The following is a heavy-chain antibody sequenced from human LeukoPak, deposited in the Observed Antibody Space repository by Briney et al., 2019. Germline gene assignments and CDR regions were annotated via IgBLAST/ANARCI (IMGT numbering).Heavy chain of an antibody. J-gene: IGHJ4*02. Sequence: GGSLRLSCAASGFTFSSYGMHWVRQAPGKGLEWVAVIWYDGSNKYYAGSVKGRFTISRDNSKNTLYLQMNSLRAEDTAVYYCAKGRYFDWLDYWGQGTLVTVSS. CDR1: GFTFSSYG. D-gene: IGHD3-9*01. CDR3: AKGRYFDWLDY. CDR2: IWYDGSNK. V-gene: IGHV3-33*06.